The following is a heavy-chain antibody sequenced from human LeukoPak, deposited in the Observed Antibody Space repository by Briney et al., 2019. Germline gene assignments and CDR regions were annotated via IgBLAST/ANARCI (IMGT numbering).Heavy chain of an antibody. CDR2: IKQDGSEK. D-gene: IGHD4-23*01. V-gene: IGHV3-7*01. Sequence: GGSLRLSCAASGFTFSSYWMSWVRQAPGKGLEWVANIKQDGSEKYYVDSVKGRFTISRDNAKNSLYLQMNSLRAEDTAVYYCARDTRGVTILFDYWGQGTLVTVSS. J-gene: IGHJ4*02. CDR1: GFTFSSYW. CDR3: ARDTRGVTILFDY.